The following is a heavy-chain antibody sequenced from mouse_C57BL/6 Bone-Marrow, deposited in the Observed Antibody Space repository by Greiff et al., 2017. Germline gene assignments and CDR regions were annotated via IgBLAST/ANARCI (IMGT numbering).Heavy chain of an antibody. CDR3: ARRGTGTYYARDY. V-gene: IGHV5-12*01. CDR2: ISNGGGST. CDR1: GFTFSDYY. D-gene: IGHD4-1*01. J-gene: IGHJ4*01. Sequence: EVKVVESGGGLVQPGGSLKLSCAASGFTFSDYYMYWVRQTPEKRLEWVAYISNGGGSTYYPDTVKGRFTISRDNAKNTLYLQMSRLKSEDSAMYYCARRGTGTYYARDYWGQGTSVTVSS.